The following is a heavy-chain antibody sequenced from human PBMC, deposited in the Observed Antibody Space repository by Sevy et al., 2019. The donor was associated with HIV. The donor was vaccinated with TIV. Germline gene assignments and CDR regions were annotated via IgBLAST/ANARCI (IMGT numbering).Heavy chain of an antibody. Sequence: GGSLRLSCVASGFTFSDYYMSWIRQAPGKGLEWLSYIGISGSAMYYADSVKGRFTISRDNTRNSLFLQMNSLRADDTAVYYCARSPEYYYDSSGFFLFDYWGQGTLVTVSS. CDR2: IGISGSAM. V-gene: IGHV3-11*01. D-gene: IGHD3-22*01. CDR1: GFTFSDYY. J-gene: IGHJ4*02. CDR3: ARSPEYYYDSSGFFLFDY.